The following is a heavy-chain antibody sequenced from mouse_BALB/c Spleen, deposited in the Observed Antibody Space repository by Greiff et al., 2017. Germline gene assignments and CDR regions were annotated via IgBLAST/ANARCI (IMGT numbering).Heavy chain of an antibody. J-gene: IGHJ2*01. V-gene: IGHV2-9-2*01. CDR1: GFSLTSYD. CDR3: VREEEYGNYY. CDR2: IWTGGGT. D-gene: IGHD2-10*02. Sequence: VMLVESGPGLVAPSQSLSITCTVSGFSLTSYDISWIRQPPGKGLEWLGVIWTGGGTNYNSAFMSRLSISKDNSKSQVFLKMNSLQTDDTAIYYCVREEEYGNYYWGKGTTLTVSS.